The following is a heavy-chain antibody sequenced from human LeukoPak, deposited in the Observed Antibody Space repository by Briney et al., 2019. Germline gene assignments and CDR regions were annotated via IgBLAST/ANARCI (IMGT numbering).Heavy chain of an antibody. J-gene: IGHJ3*01. CDR1: GFIFSDYS. V-gene: IGHV3-21*06. CDR3: ARQAVARPFDL. CDR2: ISSSSAYI. Sequence: TSGGSLRLSCVASGFIFSDYSMDWVRQAPGKGLEWVSSISSSSAYIFYSDSVKGRFTISRDNAQSSLYLQMNSLRAGDTAVYYCARQAVARPFDLWGQGTMVAVSS.